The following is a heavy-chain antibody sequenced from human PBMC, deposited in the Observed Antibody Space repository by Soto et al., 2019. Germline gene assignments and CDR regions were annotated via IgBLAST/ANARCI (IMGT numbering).Heavy chain of an antibody. V-gene: IGHV4-4*02. CDR3: AYSTGWYRHDV. D-gene: IGHD6-19*01. Sequence: QVQLQESGPGLVKPSGTLSLTCAVSGDSISNSRWWTWVRQPPGKGLEWIGDIFHSGGTNYNPSLKSRVFISVDKSQNQFSLKVTSVTAADTAVYYCAYSTGWYRHDVWGQGTLVTVSS. CDR1: GDSISNSRW. CDR2: IFHSGGT. J-gene: IGHJ3*01.